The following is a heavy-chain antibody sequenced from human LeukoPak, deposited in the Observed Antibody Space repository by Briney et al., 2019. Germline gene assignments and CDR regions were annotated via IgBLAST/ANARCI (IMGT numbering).Heavy chain of an antibody. Sequence: SETLSLTCAVSDYSISTGYYWGWIRQPPGKGLEWIGSIYQSGNTYYNPSLKSRVTISVDTPKNQFSLKLSSVTAADTAVYYCARLNGYYFYYMDVWGKGTTVTVSS. CDR3: ARLNGYYFYYMDV. V-gene: IGHV4-38-2*01. J-gene: IGHJ6*03. D-gene: IGHD2-8*01. CDR1: DYSISTGYY. CDR2: IYQSGNT.